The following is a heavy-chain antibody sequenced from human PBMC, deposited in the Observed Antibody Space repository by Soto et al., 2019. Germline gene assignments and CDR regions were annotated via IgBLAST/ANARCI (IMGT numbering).Heavy chain of an antibody. J-gene: IGHJ4*02. Sequence: GESLKISCKGSGYSFTSYWIGWVRQMPGKGLEWMGIIYPGDSDTRYSPSFQGQVTISADKSISTAYLQWSSLKASDTAMYYCESYGNCSGGSCDLDYWGQGPLVTVYS. V-gene: IGHV5-51*01. CDR1: GYSFTSYW. CDR2: IYPGDSDT. CDR3: ESYGNCSGGSCDLDY. D-gene: IGHD2-15*01.